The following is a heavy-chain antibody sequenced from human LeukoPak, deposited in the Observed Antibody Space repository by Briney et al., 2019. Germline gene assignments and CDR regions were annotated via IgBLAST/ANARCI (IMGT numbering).Heavy chain of an antibody. J-gene: IGHJ4*02. CDR2: INPNSGGT. D-gene: IGHD3-22*01. CDR1: GGTFSSYA. CDR3: ARGRNSVYYFNVVAPYYFDY. V-gene: IGHV1-2*06. Sequence: ASVKVSCKXSGGTFSSYAISWVRQAPGQGLEWMGRINPNSGGTNYAQKFQGRVTMTRDTSINTAYMDLSRLRSDDTAVYYCARGRNSVYYFNVVAPYYFDYWGQGTLVTVSS.